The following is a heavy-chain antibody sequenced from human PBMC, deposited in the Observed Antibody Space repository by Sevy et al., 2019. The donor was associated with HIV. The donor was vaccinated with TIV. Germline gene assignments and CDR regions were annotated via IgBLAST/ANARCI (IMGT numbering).Heavy chain of an antibody. J-gene: IGHJ5*02. CDR3: ARVRITMVRGVLSRIGTHWFDP. D-gene: IGHD3-10*01. V-gene: IGHV4-4*02. CDR2: IYHSGST. CDR1: GGSISSSNW. Sequence: SETLSLTCAVSGGSISSSNWWSWVRQPPGKGLEWIGEIYHSGSTNYNSSLKSRVTISVDKSKNQFSLKLSSVTAADTAVYYCARVRITMVRGVLSRIGTHWFDPWGQGTLVTVSS.